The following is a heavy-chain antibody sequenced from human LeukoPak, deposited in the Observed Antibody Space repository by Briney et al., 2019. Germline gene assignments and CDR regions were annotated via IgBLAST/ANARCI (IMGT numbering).Heavy chain of an antibody. CDR1: GFIFSSHG. Sequence: GGSLRLSCAASGFIFSSHGMNWVRQAPGKGLEWVSAISGSGGSTYYADSVKGRFTISRDNSKNTLYLQMNSLRAEDTAVYYCAKYSEYFDWLPEGFDYWGQGTLVTVSS. CDR2: ISGSGGST. D-gene: IGHD3-9*01. V-gene: IGHV3-23*01. CDR3: AKYSEYFDWLPEGFDY. J-gene: IGHJ4*02.